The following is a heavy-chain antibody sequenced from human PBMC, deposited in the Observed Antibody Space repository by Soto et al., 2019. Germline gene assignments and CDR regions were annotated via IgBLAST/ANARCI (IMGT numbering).Heavy chain of an antibody. V-gene: IGHV1-69*13. CDR1: GGTFRTYT. CDR2: VFPIVRRL. J-gene: IGHJ4*02. Sequence: SVKVSFKVFGGTFRTYTISWVRQAPGQGREWMGGVFPIVRRLNYAQRFQGRVTITADESTSTAYLEVKRLTSEDTALYYCALLKPITGVYWGQGTLVTVSS. D-gene: IGHD3-16*01. CDR3: ALLKPITGVY.